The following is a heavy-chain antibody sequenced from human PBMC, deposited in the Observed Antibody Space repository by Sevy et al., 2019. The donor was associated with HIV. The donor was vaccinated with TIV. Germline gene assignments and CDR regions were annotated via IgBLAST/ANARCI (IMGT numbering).Heavy chain of an antibody. CDR1: GTNFGAFA. D-gene: IGHD3-10*01. Sequence: GGSLRLSCAVSGTNFGAFAMHWVRQAQGKGLEWVAGLSLQGTNKYYADSLKGRFNISRDNSKDILYLHMKSLRPEDTAIYYCAKDVVGGTYYIENYYYGMDVWGLGTTVTVSS. V-gene: IGHV3-30*18. CDR2: LSLQGTNK. CDR3: AKDVVGGTYYIENYYYGMDV. J-gene: IGHJ6*02.